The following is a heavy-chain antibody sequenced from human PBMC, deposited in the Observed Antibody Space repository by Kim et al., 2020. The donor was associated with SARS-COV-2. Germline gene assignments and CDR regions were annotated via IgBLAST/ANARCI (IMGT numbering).Heavy chain of an antibody. D-gene: IGHD1-26*01. CDR1: GGSISSYY. CDR3: ARHRYSGSYPYY. Sequence: SETLSLTCTVSGGSISSYYWSWIRQPPGKGLEWIGYIYYSGSTNYNPSLKSRVTISVDTSKNQFSLKLSSVTAADTAVYYCARHRYSGSYPYYWGQGTLVTVSS. V-gene: IGHV4-59*08. J-gene: IGHJ4*02. CDR2: IYYSGST.